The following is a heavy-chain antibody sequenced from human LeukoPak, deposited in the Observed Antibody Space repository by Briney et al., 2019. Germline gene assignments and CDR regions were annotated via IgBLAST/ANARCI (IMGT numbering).Heavy chain of an antibody. J-gene: IGHJ4*02. D-gene: IGHD6-19*01. V-gene: IGHV1-2*02. CDR1: GYTFTGYY. CDR2: INPNSGGT. CDR3: ARDQIAVAGTVDY. Sequence: ASVKVSCKASGYTFTGYYMHWVRQAPGQGLEWMGWINPNSGGTNYAQKFQGRVTMTRDTSISTAYMELSRLGSDDTAVYYCARDQIAVAGTVDYWGQGTLVTVSS.